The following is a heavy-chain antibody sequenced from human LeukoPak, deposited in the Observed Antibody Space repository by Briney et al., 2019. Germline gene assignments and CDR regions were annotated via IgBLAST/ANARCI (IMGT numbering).Heavy chain of an antibody. CDR2: ISGSGGST. D-gene: IGHD3-22*01. CDR3: AKGGRYYYDSSDYRDYFDY. V-gene: IGHV3-23*01. J-gene: IGHJ4*02. Sequence: GASLRLSCAASGFTFSSYAMSWVRQAPGKGLEWVSAISGSGGSTYYADSVKGRFTISRDNSKNTLYLQMNSLRAEDTAVYYCAKGGRYYYDSSDYRDYFDYWGQGTLVTVSS. CDR1: GFTFSSYA.